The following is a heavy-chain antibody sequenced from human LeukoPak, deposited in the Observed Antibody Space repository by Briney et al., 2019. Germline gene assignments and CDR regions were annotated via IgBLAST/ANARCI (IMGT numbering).Heavy chain of an antibody. CDR2: INGAGNSF. J-gene: IGHJ5*02. Sequence: GGSLTLPCAASGFTFNVYAMNWVRQAPGKGLEWVSSINGAGNSFYYADSLRGRFTVARDNSKNTLYLQMNSLRAEDPAVYYCAKRGPRGNWFHPWGQGTLVTVSS. D-gene: IGHD3-10*01. CDR3: AKRGPRGNWFHP. V-gene: IGHV3-23*01. CDR1: GFTFNVYA.